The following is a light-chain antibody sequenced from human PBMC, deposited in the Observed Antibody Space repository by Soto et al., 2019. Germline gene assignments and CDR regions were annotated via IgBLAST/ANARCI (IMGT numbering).Light chain of an antibody. Sequence: DIQMTQSPSSLSASVGDRVVITCQASQDINNYLNWYQQKLGKAPKLLIYDASNLEPGVPSRFSGSGSGTHFTFTISSLQPEDYATYYGQQFDLFPLTFGGGTKVEIK. CDR1: QDINNY. CDR2: DAS. V-gene: IGKV1-33*01. J-gene: IGKJ4*01. CDR3: QQFDLFPLT.